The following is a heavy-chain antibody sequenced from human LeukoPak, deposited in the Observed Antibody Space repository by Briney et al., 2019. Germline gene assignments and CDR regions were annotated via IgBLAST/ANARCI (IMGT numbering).Heavy chain of an antibody. CDR1: GFTFSSYA. V-gene: IGHV3-64D*09. J-gene: IGHJ5*02. CDR3: VKEYSGSYFRWFDP. Sequence: GGSLRLSCSASGFTFSSYAMHWVRQAPGKGLEYVPAISSNGANTYYADSVKGRITISRDNSKNTLYLQMSSLRAEDTAVYYCVKEYSGSYFRWFDPWGQGTLVTVST. D-gene: IGHD1-26*01. CDR2: ISSNGANT.